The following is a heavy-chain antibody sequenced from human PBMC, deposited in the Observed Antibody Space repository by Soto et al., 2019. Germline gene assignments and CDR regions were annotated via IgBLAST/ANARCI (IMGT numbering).Heavy chain of an antibody. D-gene: IGHD3-22*01. J-gene: IGHJ4*02. CDR1: GGSISSGGYS. CDR2: IYHSGST. CDR3: ARGRTVRNYADDSSDYFYFFDY. Sequence: TSETLSLTCAVSGGSISSGGYSWSWIRQPPGKGLEWIGYIYHSGSTYYNPSLKSRVTISVDRSKNQFSLKLTSANAADTAVYYCARGRTVRNYADDSSDYFYFFDYWGQGTQVTVSS. V-gene: IGHV4-30-2*01.